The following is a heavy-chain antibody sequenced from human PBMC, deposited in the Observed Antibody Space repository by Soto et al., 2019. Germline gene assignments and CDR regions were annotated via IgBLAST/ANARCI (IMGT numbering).Heavy chain of an antibody. D-gene: IGHD2-21*01. CDR1: GFTFSSYA. Sequence: PGGSLRLSCAASGFTFSSYAMHWVRQAPGKGLEWVAVISYDGSNKYYADSVKGRFTISRDNSKNTLYLQMNSLRAEDTAVYYCAGLSDYYYGMDVWGQGTTATVSS. CDR3: AGLSDYYYGMDV. CDR2: ISYDGSNK. J-gene: IGHJ6*02. V-gene: IGHV3-30-3*01.